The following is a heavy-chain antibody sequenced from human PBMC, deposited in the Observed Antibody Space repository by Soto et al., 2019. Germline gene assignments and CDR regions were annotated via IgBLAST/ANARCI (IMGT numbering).Heavy chain of an antibody. CDR3: ASSQSIRSFDY. CDR1: GYSISSGYY. J-gene: IGHJ4*02. V-gene: IGHV4-38-2*01. Sequence: SETLSLTCAVSGYSISSGYYWGWIRQPPGKGLEWIGSTYHSGSTYYNPSLKSRVTISVDTSKNQFSLKLSSVTAADTAVYHCASSQSIRSFDYWGQGTLVTVYS. D-gene: IGHD2-15*01. CDR2: TYHSGST.